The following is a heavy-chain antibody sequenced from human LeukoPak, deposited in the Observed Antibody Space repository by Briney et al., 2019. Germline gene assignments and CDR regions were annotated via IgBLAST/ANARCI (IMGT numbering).Heavy chain of an antibody. CDR1: GYSICSGYY. CDR3: ARGYYYGSGGRFDP. J-gene: IGHJ5*02. D-gene: IGHD3-10*01. V-gene: IGHV4-38-2*01. Sequence: ASENLSFTCAVSGYSICSGYYWGWIPQPPGKGLVWIGSIYHSGSTYYNPSLKSPVTISADTSKSQFSLKLSSVTAPDTAVYYCARGYYYGSGGRFDPWGQGNLVTVSS. CDR2: IYHSGST.